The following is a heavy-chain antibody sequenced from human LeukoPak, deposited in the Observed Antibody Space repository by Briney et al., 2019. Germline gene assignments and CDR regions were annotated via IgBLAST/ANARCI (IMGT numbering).Heavy chain of an antibody. J-gene: IGHJ4*02. CDR2: IGSNGDGI. CDR3: ARVPYCSGGSCYSAYFDY. D-gene: IGHD2-15*01. Sequence: PGRSLRLSCAASGFSFSSYPMHWVRQAPGKGLEYVSVIGSNGDGIYYANSAKGRFTISRDNSKNTLYLQMNSLRAEDTAVYYCARVPYCSGGSCYSAYFDYWGQGTLVTVSS. V-gene: IGHV3-64*01. CDR1: GFSFSSYP.